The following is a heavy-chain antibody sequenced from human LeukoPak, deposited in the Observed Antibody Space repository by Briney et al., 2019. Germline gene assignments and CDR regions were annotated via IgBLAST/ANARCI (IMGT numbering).Heavy chain of an antibody. CDR2: INDNGHS. CDR1: GGSIKNYY. J-gene: IGHJ4*02. V-gene: IGHV4-59*12. CDR3: ARVSADYVRGSSSDY. Sequence: SETLSLTCTVSGGSIKNYYWSWIRQPPGKGLEWIAYINDNGHSGYNPSLESRVTISVDTSKNHFSLRLRSVTAADTAVYYCARVSADYVRGSSSDYWGQGILVTVSS. D-gene: IGHD3-16*01.